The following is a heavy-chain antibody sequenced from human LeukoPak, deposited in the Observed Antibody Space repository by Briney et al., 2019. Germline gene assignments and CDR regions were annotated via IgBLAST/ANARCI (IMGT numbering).Heavy chain of an antibody. Sequence: GGSLRLSCAASGFTVSSNYMSWVRQAPGKGLEWVSVIYSGGSTYYADSVKGRFTISRDNSKNTLYLQMNSLRAEDTAVYYCASASSYDILTGRLPAYWGQGTLVTVSS. CDR3: ASASSYDILTGRLPAY. CDR1: GFTVSSNY. V-gene: IGHV3-66*01. CDR2: IYSGGST. D-gene: IGHD3-9*01. J-gene: IGHJ4*02.